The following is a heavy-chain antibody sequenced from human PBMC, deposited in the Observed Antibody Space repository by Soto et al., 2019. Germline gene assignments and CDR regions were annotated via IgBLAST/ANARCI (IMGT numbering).Heavy chain of an antibody. CDR2: IYHSGTT. CDR1: GGSISSGVHS. CDR3: ARDRKVRGWLDP. V-gene: IGHV4-30-2*06. J-gene: IGHJ5*02. D-gene: IGHD3-10*01. Sequence: QLHLQESGSGLVKPSQTLSLTCTVSGGSISSGVHSWDWIRQSPGKDLEWIGYIYHSGTTNYNPSLQSRVTISVDNSKNEFSLKLSSVTAADTAIYYCARDRKVRGWLDPCGQGTPVTVSS.